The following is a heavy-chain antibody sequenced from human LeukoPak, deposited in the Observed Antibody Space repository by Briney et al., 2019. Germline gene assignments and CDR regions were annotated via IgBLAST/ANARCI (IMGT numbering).Heavy chain of an antibody. CDR1: GFTFTKCA. V-gene: IGHV3-23*01. CDR2: ITATGDTA. D-gene: IGHD5-24*01. CDR3: AGARDGYNYYPFDY. Sequence: PGGSLRLSCVASGFTFTKCAMSWIRQAPGKGLEWAAIITATGDTAYYADSVKGRFTISRDNSRNTVYMQMDSLRAEDTAIYYCAGARDGYNYYPFDYWGQGTLVTVSS. J-gene: IGHJ4*02.